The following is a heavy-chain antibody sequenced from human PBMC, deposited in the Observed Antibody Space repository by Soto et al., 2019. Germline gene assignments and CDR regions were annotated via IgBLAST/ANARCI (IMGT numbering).Heavy chain of an antibody. CDR1: GYTFTSYA. J-gene: IGHJ6*04. D-gene: IGHD5-18*01. CDR2: INAGNGNT. CDR3: ARVGYSYGYPNYYYYGMDV. Sequence: ASVKVSCKASGYTFTSYAMHWVRQAPGQRLEWMGWINAGNGNTKYSQKFQGRVTITRDTSASTAYMELSSLRSEDTAVYYCARVGYSYGYPNYYYYGMDVWGTGTPLTSPQ. V-gene: IGHV1-3*01.